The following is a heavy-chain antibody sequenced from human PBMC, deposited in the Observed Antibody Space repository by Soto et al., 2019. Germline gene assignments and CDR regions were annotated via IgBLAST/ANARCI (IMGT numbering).Heavy chain of an antibody. CDR3: ARDGYCSGGSCYSDAFDI. Sequence: EVQLVESGGGLVQPGGSLRLSCAASGFTVSSNYMSWVRQAPGKGLEWVSVIYSGGSTYYADSVKGRFTISRDNSKNTLYLQMNSLRAEDTAVYYYARDGYCSGGSCYSDAFDIWGQGTMVTVSS. CDR2: IYSGGST. D-gene: IGHD2-15*01. J-gene: IGHJ3*02. V-gene: IGHV3-66*01. CDR1: GFTVSSNY.